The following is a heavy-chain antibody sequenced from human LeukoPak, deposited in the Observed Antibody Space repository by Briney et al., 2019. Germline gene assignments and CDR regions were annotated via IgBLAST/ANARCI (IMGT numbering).Heavy chain of an antibody. D-gene: IGHD2-2*01. V-gene: IGHV4-61*02. CDR2: IYTSGST. J-gene: IGHJ4*02. Sequence: SETLSLTCTVSGGSISSGSYYWSWIRQPAGKGLEWIGRIYTSGSTNYNPSLKSRVTISVDTSKNQFSLKLSSVTAADTAVYYCARRVVVPAAHFDYWGQRTLVTVSS. CDR3: ARRVVVPAAHFDY. CDR1: GGSISSGSYY.